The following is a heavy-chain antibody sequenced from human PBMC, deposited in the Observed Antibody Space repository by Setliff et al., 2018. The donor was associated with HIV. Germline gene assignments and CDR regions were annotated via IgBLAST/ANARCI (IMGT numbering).Heavy chain of an antibody. D-gene: IGHD6-13*01. J-gene: IGHJ5*02. CDR3: ARDGTAAAPTWFDP. CDR2: INSDGSST. CDR1: GFTFSGYW. Sequence: GGSLRLSCAASGFTFSGYWMHWVRQAPGKGLVWVSRINSDGSSTSYADSVKGRFTTSRDNAENSLYLQMNSLRAEDTAVYYCARDGTAAAPTWFDPWGQGTLVTVPQ. V-gene: IGHV3-74*01.